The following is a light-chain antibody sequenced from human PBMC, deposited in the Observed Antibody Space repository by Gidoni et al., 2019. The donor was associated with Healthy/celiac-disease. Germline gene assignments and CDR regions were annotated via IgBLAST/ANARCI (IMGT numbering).Light chain of an antibody. J-gene: IGLJ3*02. CDR1: SLRSYY. CDR2: GKN. CDR3: NSRDSSGNHNWV. Sequence: SSELTQDPAVSVALGQTVRITCQGDSLRSYYASWYQQKPGQAPVLFIYGKNNRPSVIPDRFSGSSSGNTASLTITGAQAEDEADYYCNSRDSSGNHNWVFGGGTKLTVL. V-gene: IGLV3-19*01.